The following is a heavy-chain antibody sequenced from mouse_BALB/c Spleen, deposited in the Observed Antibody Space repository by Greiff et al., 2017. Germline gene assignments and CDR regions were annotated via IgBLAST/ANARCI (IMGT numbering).Heavy chain of an antibody. Sequence: EVNLVESGGGLVKPGGSLKLSCAASGFAFSSYDMSWVRQTPEKRLEWVAYISSGGGSTYYPDTVKGRFTISRDNAKNTLYLQMSSLKSEDTAMYYCARHPYLYYFDYWGQGTTLTVSS. J-gene: IGHJ2*01. V-gene: IGHV5-12-1*01. CDR2: ISSGGGST. D-gene: IGHD2-10*01. CDR3: ARHPYLYYFDY. CDR1: GFAFSSYD.